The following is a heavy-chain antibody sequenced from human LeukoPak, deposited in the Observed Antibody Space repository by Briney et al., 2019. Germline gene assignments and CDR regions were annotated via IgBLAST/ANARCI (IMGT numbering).Heavy chain of an antibody. CDR2: INEDGSST. CDR1: GYTFSRYW. CDR3: TTDTFGARDS. V-gene: IGHV3-74*01. Sequence: PGGSLRLSCAASGYTFSRYWMHWVRQGQGKGLVWVSRINEDGSSTSYAESVRGRFTISRDNAKNTLYLQMNSLRAEDAAVYYCTTDTFGARDSWGQGTLVTVSS. J-gene: IGHJ4*02. D-gene: IGHD3-10*01.